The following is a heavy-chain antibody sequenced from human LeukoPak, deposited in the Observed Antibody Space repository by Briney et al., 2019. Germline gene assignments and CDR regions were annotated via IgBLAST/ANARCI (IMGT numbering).Heavy chain of an antibody. Sequence: PGGSLRLSCAASGFTFSTYAMSWVRQAPGKGLEWVSGLTGGGGGTSYADSVKGRFTISRDNSKNTLYLQMNSLRAEDTAVYYCAKDRSGVAVAGSLFDYWGQGTLVTVSS. CDR2: LTGGGGGT. D-gene: IGHD6-19*01. CDR1: GFTFSTYA. J-gene: IGHJ4*02. V-gene: IGHV3-23*01. CDR3: AKDRSGVAVAGSLFDY.